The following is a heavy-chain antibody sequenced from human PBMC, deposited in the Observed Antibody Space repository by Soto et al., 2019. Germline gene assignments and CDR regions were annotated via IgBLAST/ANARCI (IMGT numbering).Heavy chain of an antibody. CDR3: ARVGTYSYGFVSWFDP. Sequence: SETLSLTCTVSGGSISSDSYPWSWIRQPPGKGLEWIGYIYHSGSTYYKSSLKSRVTISVDRSKNQFSLQLSSVTAADTVVYYCARVGTYSYGFVSWFDPWGQGTLVTVSS. D-gene: IGHD5-18*01. CDR2: IYHSGST. V-gene: IGHV4-30-2*01. J-gene: IGHJ5*02. CDR1: GGSISSDSYP.